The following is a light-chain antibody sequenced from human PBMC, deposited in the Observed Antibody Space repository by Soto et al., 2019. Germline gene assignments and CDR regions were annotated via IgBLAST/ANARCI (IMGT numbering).Light chain of an antibody. CDR2: DAS. CDR1: QSISSW. J-gene: IGKJ4*01. V-gene: IGKV1-5*01. Sequence: DIQMTQSPSTLSASVGDRVTITCRASQSISSWLAWYQQKPGKAPKLLIYDASSLESGVPSRFSGSGSGTEFTLTISSLQPDDFAIYYCQRYNNWPLTFGGGTKADI. CDR3: QRYNNWPLT.